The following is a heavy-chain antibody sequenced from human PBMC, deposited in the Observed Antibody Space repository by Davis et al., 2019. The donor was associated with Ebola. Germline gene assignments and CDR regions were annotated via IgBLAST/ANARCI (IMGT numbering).Heavy chain of an antibody. V-gene: IGHV5-51*01. CDR1: GYSFTKYW. Sequence: KVSCKASGYSFTKYWIGWVRQMPGKGLEWMGIIYPGDSDTIYSPSFQGQVTISADKSINTAYLQWDSLKASDTAMYYCARHGDYGDYVPHDWFDPWGPGTLVTVSS. D-gene: IGHD4-17*01. CDR2: IYPGDSDT. CDR3: ARHGDYGDYVPHDWFDP. J-gene: IGHJ5*02.